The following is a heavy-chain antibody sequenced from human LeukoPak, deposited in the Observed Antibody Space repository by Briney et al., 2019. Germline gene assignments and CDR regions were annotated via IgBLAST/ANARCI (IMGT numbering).Heavy chain of an antibody. D-gene: IGHD6-13*01. CDR3: AKGGYSSSWSYYFDY. Sequence: PGGSLRLSCAASGFTFSSYAMSWVRQAPGKGLEWVSDLSGSGGSTYYADSVKGRFTISRDNSKNTLYLQMNSLRAEDTAVYYCAKGGYSSSWSYYFDYWGQGTLVTVSS. J-gene: IGHJ4*02. CDR1: GFTFSSYA. V-gene: IGHV3-23*01. CDR2: LSGSGGST.